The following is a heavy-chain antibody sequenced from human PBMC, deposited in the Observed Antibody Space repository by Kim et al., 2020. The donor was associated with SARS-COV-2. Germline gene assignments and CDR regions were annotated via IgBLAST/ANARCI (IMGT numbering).Heavy chain of an antibody. J-gene: IGHJ6*02. V-gene: IGHV3-74*01. Sequence: DGSNKHDADYVKGRFTISRDNAKNTLYLQMNSLGAEDTAIYYCARGGMGVWGQGTTVTVSS. CDR3: ARGGMGV. CDR2: DGSNK.